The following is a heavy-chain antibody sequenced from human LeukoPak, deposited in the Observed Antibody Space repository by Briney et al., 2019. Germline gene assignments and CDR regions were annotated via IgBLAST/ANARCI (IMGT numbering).Heavy chain of an antibody. V-gene: IGHV3-43D*03. CDR2: ISWDGGST. Sequence: GGSLRLSCAASGFTFDDYAMHWVRQAPGKGLEWVSLISWDGGSTYYADSVKGRFTISRDNSKNSLYLQMNSLRAEDTALYYCAKAKSLGYCSGGSCYAFDIWGQGTMVTVSS. D-gene: IGHD2-15*01. J-gene: IGHJ3*02. CDR3: AKAKSLGYCSGGSCYAFDI. CDR1: GFTFDDYA.